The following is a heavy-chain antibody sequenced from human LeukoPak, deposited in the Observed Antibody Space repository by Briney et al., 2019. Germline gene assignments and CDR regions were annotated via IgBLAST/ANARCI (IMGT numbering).Heavy chain of an antibody. CDR1: GYAFTGYY. V-gene: IGHV1-2*02. Sequence: ASVKVSCKASGYAFTGYYMHWVRQAPGQGLEWMGWINPNSGGTNYAQKLQGRVTMTTDTSTSTAYMELRSLRSDDTAVYYRAAEAGGGAAAVQLGVDYYYYYMDVWGKGTTVTVSS. CDR2: INPNSGGT. D-gene: IGHD6-13*01. CDR3: AAEAGGGAAAVQLGVDYYYYYMDV. J-gene: IGHJ6*03.